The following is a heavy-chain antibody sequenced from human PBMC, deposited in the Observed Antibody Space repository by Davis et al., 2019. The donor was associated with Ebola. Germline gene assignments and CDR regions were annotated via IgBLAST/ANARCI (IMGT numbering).Heavy chain of an antibody. Sequence: GGSLRLSCAASGFSFSSYGMNWVRQAPGKGLEWVSGLNRYGCSTFYADSVKGRFTISRDNSKNTLYLQMNSLRAEDTAVYYCARGSSWYTYWGQGTLVTVSS. J-gene: IGHJ4*02. V-gene: IGHV3-23*01. D-gene: IGHD6-13*01. CDR3: ARGSSWYTY. CDR1: GFSFSSYG. CDR2: LNRYGCST.